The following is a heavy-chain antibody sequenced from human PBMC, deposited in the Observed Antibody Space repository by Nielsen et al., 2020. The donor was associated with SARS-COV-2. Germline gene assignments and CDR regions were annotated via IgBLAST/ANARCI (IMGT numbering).Heavy chain of an antibody. D-gene: IGHD3-10*01. J-gene: IGHJ6*02. CDR2: ISYDGSNK. CDR1: GFTFSSYA. CDR3: AKAYGSGSAYGMDV. Sequence: GGSLRLSCAASGFTFSSYAMHWVRQAPGKGLEWVAVISYDGSNKYYADSVKGRFTISRDNSKNTLYLQMNSLRAEDTAVYYCAKAYGSGSAYGMDVWGQGTTVTVSS. V-gene: IGHV3-30-3*01.